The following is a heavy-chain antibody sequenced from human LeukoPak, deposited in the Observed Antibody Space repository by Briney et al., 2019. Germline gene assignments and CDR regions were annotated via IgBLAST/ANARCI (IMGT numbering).Heavy chain of an antibody. CDR2: ISTDGAIT. CDR3: ARDRTTVTLFDY. J-gene: IGHJ4*02. Sequence: GGPLRPSCAASGFTFTSVWMHWFRQAPGRGLVWISRISTDGAITGYADSVKGRFTISRDNAKNTLYLQMNSLRAEDTAVYYCARDRTTVTLFDYWGQGALVTVSS. D-gene: IGHD4-17*01. V-gene: IGHV3-74*01. CDR1: GFTFTSVW.